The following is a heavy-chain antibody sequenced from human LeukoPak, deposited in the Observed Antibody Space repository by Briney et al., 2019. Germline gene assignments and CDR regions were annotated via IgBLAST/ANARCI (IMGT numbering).Heavy chain of an antibody. Sequence: GGSLRLSCAASGLTFSSYAMSWVRQAPGKGLEWVSSVSPGGVSPNHADSVRGRFTVSRDDSLNTLYLQMNSLRVDDTAVYYCAKRIDIAVVPEAATHQAFDVWGQGTMVTASS. CDR3: AKRIDIAVVPEAATHQAFDV. CDR1: GLTFSSYA. J-gene: IGHJ3*01. D-gene: IGHD2-2*01. CDR2: VSPGGVSP. V-gene: IGHV3-23*01.